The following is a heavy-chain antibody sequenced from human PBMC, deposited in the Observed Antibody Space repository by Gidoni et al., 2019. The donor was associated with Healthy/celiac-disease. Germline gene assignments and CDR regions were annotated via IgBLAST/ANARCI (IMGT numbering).Heavy chain of an antibody. CDR2: FDPEDGET. J-gene: IGHJ5*02. Sequence: HVQLVQSGAEVKHPGPSVKLSCKVPGHPLPEFSMPCGRQAPGKGLEWMGGFDPEDGETIYAQKFQGRVTMTEDTSTDTAYMELSSLRSEDTAVYYCATDQVTMVRGVIGAVYNWFDPWGQGTLVTVSS. CDR3: ATDQVTMVRGVIGAVYNWFDP. CDR1: GHPLPEFS. V-gene: IGHV1-24*01. D-gene: IGHD3-10*01.